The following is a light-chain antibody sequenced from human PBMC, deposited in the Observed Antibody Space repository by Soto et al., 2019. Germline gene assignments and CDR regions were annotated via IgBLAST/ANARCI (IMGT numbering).Light chain of an antibody. CDR2: AAS. Sequence: DIQMTQSPSSLSASVGDRVTITCRASQSISSYLNWYQQKPGKAPKLLIYAASSLPSRVPSRFSDSGSGTDFSLTISSRRPGDFATYYGQQSYSTFVTFGQGTKVDSK. V-gene: IGKV1-39*01. J-gene: IGKJ1*01. CDR3: QQSYSTFVT. CDR1: QSISSY.